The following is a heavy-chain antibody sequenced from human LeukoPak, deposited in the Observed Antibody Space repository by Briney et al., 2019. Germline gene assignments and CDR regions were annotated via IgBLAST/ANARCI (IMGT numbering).Heavy chain of an antibody. CDR1: GGSITTSGHY. J-gene: IGHJ4*02. Sequence: KTSETLSLTCTVSGGSITTSGHYWGWIRQPPGKGLEWIGSIYYSGSTYYNPSLNSRVTMFIDMSKNHFSLKMSSVTATDTTVYYCARLVCGGGSCPAEFDYWGQGTPGHRLL. V-gene: IGHV4-39*02. CDR3: ARLVCGGGSCPAEFDY. CDR2: IYYSGST. D-gene: IGHD2-15*01.